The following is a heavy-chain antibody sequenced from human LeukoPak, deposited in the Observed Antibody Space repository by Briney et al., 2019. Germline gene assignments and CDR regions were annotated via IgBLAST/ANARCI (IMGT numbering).Heavy chain of an antibody. Sequence: PGGSLRLSCAASGFTFSSYGMHWVRQATGKGLEWVAGISYDGSNKYYADSVKGRVTISRDNSKNTLYLQMNSLRAEDTAVYYCAKDIGAGGTHAFDSWGQGTMVTASS. CDR1: GFTFSSYG. D-gene: IGHD3-10*01. CDR2: ISYDGSNK. J-gene: IGHJ3*02. CDR3: AKDIGAGGTHAFDS. V-gene: IGHV3-30*18.